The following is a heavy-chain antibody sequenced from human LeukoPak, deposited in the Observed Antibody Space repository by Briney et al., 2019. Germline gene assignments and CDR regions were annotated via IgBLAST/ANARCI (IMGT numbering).Heavy chain of an antibody. CDR2: ISNNGGYT. V-gene: IGHV3-23*01. CDR1: GFTFSSSA. CDR3: AKENPVGGTNYFDY. D-gene: IGHD1-26*01. Sequence: GGSLRLSCAASGFTFSSSAMSWVRQAPGKGLEWVSAISNNGGYTYYADSVQGRFTISRDNSKSTLCLQMNSLRAEDTAVYYCAKENPVGGTNYFDYWGQGTLVTVAS. J-gene: IGHJ4*02.